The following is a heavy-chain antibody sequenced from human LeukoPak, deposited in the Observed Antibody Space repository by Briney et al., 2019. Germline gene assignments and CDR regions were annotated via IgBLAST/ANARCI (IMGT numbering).Heavy chain of an antibody. D-gene: IGHD1-26*01. V-gene: IGHV4-61*02. CDR2: IYTSGST. J-gene: IGHJ6*03. CDR1: GGSISSSSYY. Sequence: SETLSLTCTVSGGSISSSSYYWSWIRQPAGKGLEWIGRIYTSGSTNYNPSLKSRVTMSVDTSKNQFSLKLSSVTAADTAVYYCARDLVVGATPYYYYYMDVWGKGTTVTVSS. CDR3: ARDLVVGATPYYYYYMDV.